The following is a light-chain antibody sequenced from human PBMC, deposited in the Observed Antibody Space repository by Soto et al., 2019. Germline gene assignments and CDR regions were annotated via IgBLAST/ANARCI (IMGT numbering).Light chain of an antibody. Sequence: DIQMTQSPSSLSASVGDRVTITCRSSQRISSYLNWYQQKPGKAPKLLIYAASSLQSGVPSRFSGTGSGTDFTLTIRSLQPEDFATYYWQKITSTLYTLGRGTKRRSN. CDR3: QKITSTLYT. CDR1: QRISSY. CDR2: AAS. J-gene: IGKJ2*01. V-gene: IGKV1-39*01.